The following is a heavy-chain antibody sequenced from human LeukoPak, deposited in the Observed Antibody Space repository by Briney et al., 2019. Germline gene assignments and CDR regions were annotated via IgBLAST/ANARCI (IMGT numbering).Heavy chain of an antibody. CDR2: MNPNSGNT. V-gene: IGHV1-8*01. D-gene: IGHD6-13*01. CDR1: GYTFTSYD. J-gene: IGHJ6*02. Sequence: GASVKVSCKASGYTFTSYDINWVRQATGQGLEWMGWMNPNSGNTGYAQKFQGRVTMTRNTSISTAYMELSSLRSEDTAVYYCARTGYSSSWRGRYYYGMDVWAKGPRSPSP. CDR3: ARTGYSSSWRGRYYYGMDV.